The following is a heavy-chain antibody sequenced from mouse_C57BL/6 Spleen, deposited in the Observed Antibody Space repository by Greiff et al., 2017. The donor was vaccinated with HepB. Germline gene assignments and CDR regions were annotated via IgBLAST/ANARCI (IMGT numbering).Heavy chain of an antibody. Sequence: QVQLKQSGAELVKPGASVKISCKASGYAFSSYWMNWVKQRPGKGLEWIGQIYPGDGDTNYNGKFKGKATLTADKSSSTAYMQLSSLTSEDSAVYFCARKDYGSSHWYFDVWGTGTTVTVSS. D-gene: IGHD1-1*01. CDR3: ARKDYGSSHWYFDV. J-gene: IGHJ1*03. CDR2: IYPGDGDT. CDR1: GYAFSSYW. V-gene: IGHV1-80*01.